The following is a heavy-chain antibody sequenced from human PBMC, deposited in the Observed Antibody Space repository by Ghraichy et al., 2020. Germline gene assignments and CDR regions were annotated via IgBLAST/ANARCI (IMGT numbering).Heavy chain of an antibody. CDR1: GFTFSSYT. CDR3: ARAPTTCFNCRFAFDI. CDR2: ITSSSNYI. Sequence: GGSLRLSCEASGFTFSSYTMNWVRQAPGKGLEWVSSITSSSNYIYFGNSVKGRFTISRDNAKNELYLQMDSLRAEDTAVYYCARAPTTCFNCRFAFDIWGQGTKVTVSS. J-gene: IGHJ3*02. D-gene: IGHD2-2*01. V-gene: IGHV3-21*01.